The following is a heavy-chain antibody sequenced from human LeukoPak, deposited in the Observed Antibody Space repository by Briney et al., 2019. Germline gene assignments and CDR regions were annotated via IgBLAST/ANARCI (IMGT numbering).Heavy chain of an antibody. J-gene: IGHJ4*02. CDR1: GYTFTGYY. V-gene: IGHV1-2*06. CDR2: INPNSGGT. D-gene: IGHD3-10*01. Sequence: ASVKVSCKASGYTFTGYYMHWVRQAPGQGLEWMGRINPNSGGTNYAQKFQGRVTMTRDTSISTAYMELSRLRSDDTAVYYCARIITMVRGSLRTGVDYWGQGTPVTVSS. CDR3: ARIITMVRGSLRTGVDY.